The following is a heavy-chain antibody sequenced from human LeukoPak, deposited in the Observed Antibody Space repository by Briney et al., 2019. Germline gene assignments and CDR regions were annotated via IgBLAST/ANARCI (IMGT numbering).Heavy chain of an antibody. Sequence: GGTLRLSCAASGFTFSSYGMTWVRQAPGKGLAWVANIIEGGNVKYYADSVKGRFTISRDNTKNSLYLQMTSLRADDTAVYYCARVGKNGWDFDHWGQGILVTVSS. CDR2: IIEGGNVK. CDR3: ARVGKNGWDFDH. J-gene: IGHJ4*02. CDR1: GFTFSSYG. D-gene: IGHD6-19*01. V-gene: IGHV3-7*01.